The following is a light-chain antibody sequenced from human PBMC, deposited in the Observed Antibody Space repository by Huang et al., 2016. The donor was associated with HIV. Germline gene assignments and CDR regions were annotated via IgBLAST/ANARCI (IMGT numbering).Light chain of an antibody. CDR2: NVA. CDR1: QTLVHTDGKTY. Sequence: DVIMTQSPLLLPAPLGQPAAISGRSSQTLVHTDGKTYLNWFLPRPGQSPRSLIYNVANRDSGGPDRCTGSGSGIEFTLTISRVEAEDVGIYYCMQGTHWPPGTFGQGTNMEIK. V-gene: IGKV2-30*02. J-gene: IGKJ1*01. CDR3: MQGTHWPPGT.